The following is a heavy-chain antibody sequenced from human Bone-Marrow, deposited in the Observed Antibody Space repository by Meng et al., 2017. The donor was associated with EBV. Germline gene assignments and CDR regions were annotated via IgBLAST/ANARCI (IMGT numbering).Heavy chain of an antibody. D-gene: IGHD5-24*01. Sequence: QVQLVQSGAEVKKPXXSVKVSCKASGYTFTSYGISWVRQAPGQGLEWMGWISAYNGNTNYAQKLQGRVTMTRDTSTSTVYMELSSLRSEDTAVYYCARNSRDGYNGFDDWGQGPLGTVAS. V-gene: IGHV1-18*01. CDR3: ARNSRDGYNGFDD. J-gene: IGHJ4*02. CDR1: GYTFTSYG. CDR2: ISAYNGNT.